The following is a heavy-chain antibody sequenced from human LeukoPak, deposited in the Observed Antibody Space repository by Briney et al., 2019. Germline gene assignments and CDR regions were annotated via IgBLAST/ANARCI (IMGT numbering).Heavy chain of an antibody. CDR2: IKQDGSKE. V-gene: IGHV3-7*01. Sequence: GGSLRLSCIGSGFTFSNFWMNWVRQAPGKGLEWVAIIKQDGSKEYYVDSVKGRFIISRDNAKNSLSLQMNSLRVEDSAVYFCAGSSGFIPYHWGQGTLVTVSS. CDR3: AGSSGFIPYH. J-gene: IGHJ1*01. CDR1: GFTFSNFW. D-gene: IGHD3-10*01.